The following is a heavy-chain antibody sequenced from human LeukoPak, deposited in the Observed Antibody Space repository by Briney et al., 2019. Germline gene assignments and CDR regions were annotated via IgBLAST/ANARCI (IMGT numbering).Heavy chain of an antibody. CDR2: IKQDGSEK. CDR3: ARDWGSGLDV. Sequence: GGSLRLSCAASGFTFRSYWMTWVRQAPGKGLEWVANIKQDGSEKYYVDSVKGRFTISRDNAKNSVYLQMNSLRAEDTAVYYCARDWGSGLDVWGQGTTVTVSS. D-gene: IGHD3-16*01. J-gene: IGHJ6*02. V-gene: IGHV3-7*05. CDR1: GFTFRSYW.